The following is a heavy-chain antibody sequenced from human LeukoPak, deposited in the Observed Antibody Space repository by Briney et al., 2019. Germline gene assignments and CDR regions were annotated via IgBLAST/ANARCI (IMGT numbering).Heavy chain of an antibody. Sequence: SETLSLTCTVSGGSISGSRYHWVWIRQPPGEGLDWIATIAYSGTTYYNPSLKSRVTISVDTSKNQFSLKLSSVTAADTAVYYCARCGGDCRNWGQGTLVTVSS. CDR3: ARCGGDCRN. CDR1: GGSISGSRYH. J-gene: IGHJ4*02. V-gene: IGHV4-39*07. CDR2: IAYSGTT. D-gene: IGHD2-21*02.